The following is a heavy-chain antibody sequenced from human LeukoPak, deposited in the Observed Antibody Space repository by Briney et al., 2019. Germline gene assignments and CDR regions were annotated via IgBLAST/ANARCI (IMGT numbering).Heavy chain of an antibody. V-gene: IGHV1-2*02. Sequence: ASVKVSCKASGYTFTGYYMHWVRQAPGQGLEWMGWINPNSGGTNYAQKFQGRVTMTRDTSISTAYMELSRLRSDDTAVYYCARDYSYYYDSSGYLNAFGIWGQGTMVTVSS. D-gene: IGHD3-22*01. CDR1: GYTFTGYY. CDR2: INPNSGGT. CDR3: ARDYSYYYDSSGYLNAFGI. J-gene: IGHJ3*02.